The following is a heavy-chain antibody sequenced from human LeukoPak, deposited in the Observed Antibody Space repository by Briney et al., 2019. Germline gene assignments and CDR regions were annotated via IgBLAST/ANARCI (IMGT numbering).Heavy chain of an antibody. J-gene: IGHJ4*02. CDR2: VYYSGAT. V-gene: IGHV4-39*01. CDR1: SGSISTTSYY. Sequence: SETLSLTCTVSSGSISTTSYYWGWIRQPPGKGLEWIGIVYYSGATYYNPSLQSRVTISVDTPKNQFSLKLTSVSAADTAVYYCARRPYSSGWYDYWGQGTLVTVSS. CDR3: ARRPYSSGWYDY. D-gene: IGHD6-19*01.